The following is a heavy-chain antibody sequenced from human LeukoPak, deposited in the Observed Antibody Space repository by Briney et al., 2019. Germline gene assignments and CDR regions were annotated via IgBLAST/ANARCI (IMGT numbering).Heavy chain of an antibody. D-gene: IGHD2-2*01. CDR2: ISSSSSTI. J-gene: IGHJ3*02. Sequence: HAGGSLRLSCAASGFTFSSYSMNWVRQAPGKGLEWVSYISSSSSTIYYADSVKGRFTISRDNAKNSLYLQMNSLRAEDTAVYYCASLSRSSMPDAFDIWGQGTMVTFSS. CDR3: ASLSRSSMPDAFDI. CDR1: GFTFSSYS. V-gene: IGHV3-48*01.